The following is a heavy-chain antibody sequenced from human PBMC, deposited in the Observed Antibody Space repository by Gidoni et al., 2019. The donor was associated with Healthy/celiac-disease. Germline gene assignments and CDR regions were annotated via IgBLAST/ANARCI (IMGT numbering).Heavy chain of an antibody. J-gene: IGHJ6*02. CDR1: GFTSSSYA. Sequence: EVQLLESGGGLVQPGGSLRRSCAAPGFTSSSYAMSWVRQAQGKGLEWVSAIGGSGGSTYYADAVNVRVTISRDNAKNTLYLQMNSLRAEDTAVYYCAKEPYGSGSYEDVWGQGTTVTVSS. CDR3: AKEPYGSGSYEDV. V-gene: IGHV3-23*01. D-gene: IGHD3-10*01. CDR2: IGGSGGST.